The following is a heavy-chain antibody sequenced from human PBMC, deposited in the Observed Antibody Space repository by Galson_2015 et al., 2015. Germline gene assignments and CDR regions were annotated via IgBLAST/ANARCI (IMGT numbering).Heavy chain of an antibody. CDR1: AGSISSRNYF. V-gene: IGHV4-39*01. D-gene: IGHD6-13*01. Sequence: ETLSLTCTVSAGSISSRNYFWDWIRQPPGKGLEWIGSIKYSGSTHYNPSLKSRVTISVDSSKNRFSLKLSSVTAADTAAYYCARKATGTSWSLFDYWGRGTLVTVSS. CDR2: IKYSGST. J-gene: IGHJ4*02. CDR3: ARKATGTSWSLFDY.